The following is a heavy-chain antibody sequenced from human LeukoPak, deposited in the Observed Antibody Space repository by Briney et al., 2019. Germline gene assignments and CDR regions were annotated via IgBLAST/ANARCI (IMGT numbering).Heavy chain of an antibody. V-gene: IGHV3-11*01. CDR2: INIGGTNT. CDR1: GFTFNDYY. D-gene: IGHD3-10*01. CDR3: AASGSYYRVDF. Sequence: GGPLRLSCAASGFTFNDYYMSWIRQAPGKGLEWLSYINIGGTNTHYADSVKGRFTISRDNAKKSLYLEMNNLRAEDTAVYYCAASGSYYRVDFWGQGTLVTVSS. J-gene: IGHJ4*02.